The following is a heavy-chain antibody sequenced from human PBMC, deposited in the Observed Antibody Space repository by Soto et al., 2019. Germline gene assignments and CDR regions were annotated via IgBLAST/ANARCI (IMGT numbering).Heavy chain of an antibody. V-gene: IGHV4-34*01. CDR1: GGSFSGYY. CDR3: ARLGWGITIFGVVSNDYYMDV. D-gene: IGHD3-3*01. J-gene: IGHJ6*03. Sequence: PSETLSLTCAVYGGSFSGYYWSWIRQPPGKGLEWIGEINHSGSTNYNPSLKSRVTISVDTSKNQFSLKLSSVTAADTAVYYCARLGWGITIFGVVSNDYYMDVWGKGTTVTVSS. CDR2: INHSGST.